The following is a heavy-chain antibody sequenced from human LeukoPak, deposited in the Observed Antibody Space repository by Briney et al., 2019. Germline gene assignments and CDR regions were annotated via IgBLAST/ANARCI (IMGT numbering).Heavy chain of an antibody. J-gene: IGHJ5*02. Sequence: GGSLRLSCAASGFTFSSYGMSWVRQAPGKGLEWVSAISGSGGSTYYADSVKGRFTISRDNSKNTLYLQMNSLRAEDTAVYYCAKDGGRVYYYGSGSSNWFDPWGQGTLVTVSS. CDR1: GFTFSSYG. V-gene: IGHV3-23*01. CDR2: ISGSGGST. D-gene: IGHD3-10*01. CDR3: AKDGGRVYYYGSGSSNWFDP.